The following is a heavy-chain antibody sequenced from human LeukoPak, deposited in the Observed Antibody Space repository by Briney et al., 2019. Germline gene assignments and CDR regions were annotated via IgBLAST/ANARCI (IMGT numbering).Heavy chain of an antibody. Sequence: SVKVSCKASGGTFSSYAISWVRQAPGQGLEWMGRIIPILGIANYAQKFQGRVTITADKSTSTAYMELSSLRSDDTAVYYCARDDYYGSGSYDYWGQGTLVTVSS. CDR2: IIPILGIA. V-gene: IGHV1-69*04. CDR3: ARDDYYGSGSYDY. D-gene: IGHD3-10*01. CDR1: GGTFSSYA. J-gene: IGHJ4*02.